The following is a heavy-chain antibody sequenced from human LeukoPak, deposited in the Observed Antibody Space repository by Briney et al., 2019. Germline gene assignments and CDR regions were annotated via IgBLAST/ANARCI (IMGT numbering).Heavy chain of an antibody. Sequence: GGSLRLSCAASGFTVSSNYMSWVRQAPGKGLEWVSVIYSGGSTYYADSVKGRFTISRDNSKNTLYLQMNSLRAEDTAVYYCARVSITMVRGVIMRNDYWGQGTLVTVSS. V-gene: IGHV3-66*01. J-gene: IGHJ4*02. CDR2: IYSGGST. D-gene: IGHD3-10*01. CDR3: ARVSITMVRGVIMRNDY. CDR1: GFTVSSNY.